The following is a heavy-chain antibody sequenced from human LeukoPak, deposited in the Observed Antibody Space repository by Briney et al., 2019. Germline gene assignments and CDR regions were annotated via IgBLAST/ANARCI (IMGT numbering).Heavy chain of an antibody. D-gene: IGHD6-6*01. CDR1: GGSISSYY. Sequence: SETLSLTCTVSGGSISSYYWSWIRQPPGKGLEWIGYIYYSGSTNYNPSLKSRVTISVDTSKNQFSLKLSSVTAADTAVYYCARSRYSSSSHYYYYYYMDVWGKGTTVTVSS. CDR3: ARSRYSSSSHYYYYYYMDV. CDR2: IYYSGST. J-gene: IGHJ6*03. V-gene: IGHV4-59*01.